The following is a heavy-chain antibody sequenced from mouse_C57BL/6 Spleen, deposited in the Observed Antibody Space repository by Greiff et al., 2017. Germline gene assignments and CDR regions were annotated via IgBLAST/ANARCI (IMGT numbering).Heavy chain of an antibody. CDR3: ARETAQDRGFAY. CDR1: GYAFSSSW. CDR2: IYPGDGDT. J-gene: IGHJ3*01. V-gene: IGHV1-82*01. D-gene: IGHD3-2*02. Sequence: VQLVESGPELVKPGASVKISCKASGYAFSSSWMNWVKQRPGKGLEWIGRIYPGDGDTTYNGKFKGKATLTADKSSSTAYMQLSSLTSEDSAVYLCARETAQDRGFAYWGQGTLVTVSA.